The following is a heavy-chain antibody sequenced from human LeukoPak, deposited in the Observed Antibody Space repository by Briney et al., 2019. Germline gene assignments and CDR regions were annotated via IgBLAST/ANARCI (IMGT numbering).Heavy chain of an antibody. CDR2: ISGNNGNT. V-gene: IGHV1-18*01. CDR1: GYTFTSYG. CDR3: ARTPALIVVVVDY. D-gene: IGHD3-22*01. Sequence: GASVKVSCKASGYTFTSYGITWVRQAPGQGIEWMGWISGNNGNTNYAQKFQGRVTMTTDTSTSTAYMELRSLRSDDTAVYYCARTPALIVVVVDYWGQGTLVTVSS. J-gene: IGHJ4*02.